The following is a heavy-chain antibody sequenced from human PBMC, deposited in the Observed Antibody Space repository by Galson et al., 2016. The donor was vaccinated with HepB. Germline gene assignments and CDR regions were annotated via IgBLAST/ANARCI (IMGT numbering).Heavy chain of an antibody. CDR2: INPISGAT. CDR3: VREPRVNGEDSFDI. J-gene: IGHJ3*02. Sequence: SVKVSCKASGYTFAGYYMHWVRQAPGQGLEWMGWINPISGATNSVQKFQGRVTLTRDTSISTAYMELSRLRSDDTAVYYCVREPRVNGEDSFDIWGQGTMVTVSS. CDR1: GYTFAGYY. V-gene: IGHV1-2*02. D-gene: IGHD3-10*01.